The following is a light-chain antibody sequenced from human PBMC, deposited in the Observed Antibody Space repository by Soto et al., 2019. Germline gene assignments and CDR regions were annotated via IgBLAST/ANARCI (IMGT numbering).Light chain of an antibody. CDR1: QCVSSRF. Sequence: ENVLTQSPGTLSLSPGERATLSCRASQCVSSRFLAWYQQKPGQAPKVLIYGASTKATGIPDRFSGSGSGTDFKLTISRQEPEDFAVYYCQQYDSARTLGQGTKVEMK. V-gene: IGKV3-20*01. CDR2: GAS. CDR3: QQYDSART. J-gene: IGKJ1*01.